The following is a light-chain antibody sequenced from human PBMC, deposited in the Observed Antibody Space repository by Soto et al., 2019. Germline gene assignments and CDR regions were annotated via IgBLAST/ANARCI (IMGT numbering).Light chain of an antibody. CDR1: QSISNW. J-gene: IGKJ2*01. CDR3: QQYDRFPYT. Sequence: DIQMTQSPSTLSASVGDTVTITCRASQSISNWLAWYQQKPGQAPKLLIHKASTLESWVPSRFSGSGSGTEFPLTISSLQPDDFATFYCQQYDRFPYTFGQGTKLEIK. CDR2: KAS. V-gene: IGKV1-5*03.